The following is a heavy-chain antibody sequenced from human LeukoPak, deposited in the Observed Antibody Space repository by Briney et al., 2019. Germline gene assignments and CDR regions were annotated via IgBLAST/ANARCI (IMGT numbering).Heavy chain of an antibody. J-gene: IGHJ3*02. Sequence: SETLSLTCTVSGGSISSGSYYWSWIRQPAGKGLEWIGRIYTSGSTNYNPSLKSRVTISVDTSKNQFSLKLSSVTAADTAVYYCARAPGIAVAGTRMAFDIWGQGTMVTVSS. CDR1: GGSISSGSYY. V-gene: IGHV4-61*02. D-gene: IGHD6-19*01. CDR2: IYTSGST. CDR3: ARAPGIAVAGTRMAFDI.